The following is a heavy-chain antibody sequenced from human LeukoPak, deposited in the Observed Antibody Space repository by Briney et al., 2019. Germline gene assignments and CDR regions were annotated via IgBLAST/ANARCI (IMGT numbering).Heavy chain of an antibody. V-gene: IGHV3-30*04. D-gene: IGHD6-19*01. CDR3: ARDSRQGSGCSGIDY. CDR2: TSYDGSDK. J-gene: IGHJ4*02. Sequence: GGSLRLSCAASGFTFSSYAMSWVRQAPGKGLEWMAVTSYDGSDKYYADSVKGRFTISRDNSKNTLYLQMNSLRPEDTAIYYCARDSRQGSGCSGIDYWGQGTLVTVSS. CDR1: GFTFSSYA.